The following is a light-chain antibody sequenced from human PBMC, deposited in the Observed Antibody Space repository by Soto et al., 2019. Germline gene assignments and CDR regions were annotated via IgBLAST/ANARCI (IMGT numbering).Light chain of an antibody. CDR1: QSVNNY. J-gene: IGKJ5*01. V-gene: IGKV3-11*01. CDR2: DTT. CDR3: QHRGN. Sequence: IVLTQSPATLSLSPGERATLSSRASQSVNNYVDWYQHKPGQSPRLLIDDTTTRATAIPARFSGSASETDFTLTINSLEPEDVAVYYCQHRGNVGQGTRLEIK.